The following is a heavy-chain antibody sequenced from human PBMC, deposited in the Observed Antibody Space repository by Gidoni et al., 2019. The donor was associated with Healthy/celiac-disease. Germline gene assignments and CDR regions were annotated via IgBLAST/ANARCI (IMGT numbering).Heavy chain of an antibody. V-gene: IGHV4-39*01. D-gene: IGHD1-26*01. CDR1: GGSISSSSYY. Sequence: QLQLQESGPGLVKPSETLSLTCTVSGGSISSSSYYWGWIRQPPGKGLEWIGSIYYSGSTYYNPSLKSRVTISVDTSKNQFSLKLSSVTAADTAVYYCARSGELQRWYFDLWGRGTLVTVSS. J-gene: IGHJ2*01. CDR2: IYYSGST. CDR3: ARSGELQRWYFDL.